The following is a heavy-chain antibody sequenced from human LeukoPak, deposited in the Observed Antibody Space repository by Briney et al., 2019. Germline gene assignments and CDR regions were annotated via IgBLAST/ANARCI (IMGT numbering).Heavy chain of an antibody. V-gene: IGHV4-59*01. J-gene: IGHJ3*02. Sequence: PSETLSLTCTVSGGSISSYYWSWIRQPPGKGLEWIGYIYYSGSTNYNPSLKSRVTISVGTSKNQFSLKLSSVTAADTAVYYCARGAGYYDFWSGYYRGAFDIWGQGTMVTVSS. D-gene: IGHD3-3*01. CDR2: IYYSGST. CDR3: ARGAGYYDFWSGYYRGAFDI. CDR1: GGSISSYY.